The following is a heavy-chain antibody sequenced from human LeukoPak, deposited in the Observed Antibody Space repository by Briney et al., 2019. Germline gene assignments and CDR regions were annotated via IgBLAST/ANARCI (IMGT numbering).Heavy chain of an antibody. CDR2: INHSGST. J-gene: IGHJ5*02. Sequence: SETLSLTCGVYGGSFSGYYWSWIRQPPGKGLEWVGEINHSGSTNHNPSLKSRVTISVDTSKNQFSLKLTSVTAADTAVYYCARGRNWNYGGWFDPWGQGTLVTVSS. D-gene: IGHD1-7*01. V-gene: IGHV4-34*01. CDR3: ARGRNWNYGGWFDP. CDR1: GGSFSGYY.